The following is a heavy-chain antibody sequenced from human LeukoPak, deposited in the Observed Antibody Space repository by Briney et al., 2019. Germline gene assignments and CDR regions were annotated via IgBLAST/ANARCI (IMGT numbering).Heavy chain of an antibody. V-gene: IGHV3-21*01. Sequence: GGSLRLSCAASGFTFSSYSMNWVRQAPGKGLEWVLSISSSSSYIYYADSVKGRFTISRDNAKNSLYLQMNSLRAEDTAVYYCARVTRRDGSDYWGQGTLVTVSS. D-gene: IGHD5-24*01. CDR3: ARVTRRDGSDY. CDR1: GFTFSSYS. J-gene: IGHJ4*02. CDR2: ISSSSSYI.